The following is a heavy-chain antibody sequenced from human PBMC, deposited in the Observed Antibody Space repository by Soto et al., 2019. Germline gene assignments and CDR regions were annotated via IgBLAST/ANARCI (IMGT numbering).Heavy chain of an antibody. CDR1: GYTFTSYA. CDR3: ARGVMDIVATSYFDY. Sequence: ASVKVSCKASGYTFTSYAMHWVRQAPGQRLEWMGWINAGNGNTKYSQKFQGRVTITRDTSASTAYMELSSLRSEDTAVYYCARGVMDIVATSYFDYWGQGTLVTVSS. J-gene: IGHJ4*02. V-gene: IGHV1-3*01. D-gene: IGHD5-12*01. CDR2: INAGNGNT.